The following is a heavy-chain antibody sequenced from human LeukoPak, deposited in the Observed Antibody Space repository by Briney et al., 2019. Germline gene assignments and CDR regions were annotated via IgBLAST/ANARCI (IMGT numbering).Heavy chain of an antibody. CDR3: ATWSVGVATHDY. Sequence: ASEKVSCKVSGYTLTELSMHWVRQAPGKGLEWMGGFDPEDGETIYAQKFQGRVTMTEDTSTDTAYMELSSLRSEDTAVYYCATWSVGVATHDYWGQGTLVTVSS. V-gene: IGHV1-24*01. D-gene: IGHD5-12*01. CDR2: FDPEDGET. CDR1: GYTLTELS. J-gene: IGHJ4*02.